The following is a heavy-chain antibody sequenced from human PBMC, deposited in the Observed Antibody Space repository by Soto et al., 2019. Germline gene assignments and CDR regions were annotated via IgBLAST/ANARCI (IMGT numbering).Heavy chain of an antibody. J-gene: IGHJ3*02. CDR1: GFTFSSYA. D-gene: IGHD3-22*01. V-gene: IGHV3-30-3*01. Sequence: QVQLVESGGGVVQPGRSLRLSCAASGFTFSSYAMHWVRQAPGKGLEWVAVISYDGSNKYYADSVKGRFTISRDNSKNTLYLQMNSVRAEDTAVYYCARSPHYYDSSGYYYYAFDIWGQGTMVTVSS. CDR2: ISYDGSNK. CDR3: ARSPHYYDSSGYYYYAFDI.